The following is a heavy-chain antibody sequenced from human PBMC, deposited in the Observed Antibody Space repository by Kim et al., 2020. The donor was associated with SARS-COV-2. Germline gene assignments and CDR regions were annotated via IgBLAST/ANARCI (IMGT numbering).Heavy chain of an antibody. J-gene: IGHJ4*02. D-gene: IGHD3-10*01. V-gene: IGHV7-4-1*02. CDR1: GYPFTRSA. CDR2: INTNTGKP. Sequence: ASVNVSCKTSGYPFTRSALHWVRQAPGQGLELMGWINTNTGKPTYAQGFTGRFVFSLDTSVSTAYLEISGLKTEDSAVYFCAKDSGRDYYFDHWGQGALV. CDR3: AKDSGRDYYFDH.